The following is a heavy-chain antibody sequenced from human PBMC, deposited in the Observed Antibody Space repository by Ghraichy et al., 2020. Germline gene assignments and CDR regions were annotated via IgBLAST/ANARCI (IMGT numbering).Heavy chain of an antibody. D-gene: IGHD6-13*01. V-gene: IGHV1-24*01. CDR2: FDPEDGET. CDR3: ATVPRSSSSWYADVRFDY. Sequence: ASVKVSCKVSGYTLTELSMHWVRQAPGKGLEWMGGFDPEDGETIYAQKFQGRVTMTEDTSTDTAYMELSSLRSEDTAVYYCATVPRSSSSWYADVRFDYWGQGTLVTVSS. CDR1: GYTLTELS. J-gene: IGHJ4*02.